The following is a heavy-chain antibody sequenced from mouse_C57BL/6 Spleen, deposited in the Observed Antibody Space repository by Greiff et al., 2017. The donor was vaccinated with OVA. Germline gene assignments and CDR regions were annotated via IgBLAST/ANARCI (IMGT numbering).Heavy chain of an antibody. D-gene: IGHD3-3*01. Sequence: EVQLVESGPVLVKPGASVKMSCKASGYTFTDYYMNWVKQSHGKSLEWIGVINPYNGGTSYNQKFKGKATLTVDKSSSTAYMELNSLTSEDSAVYYCARRDWHFDYWGQGTTLTVSS. J-gene: IGHJ2*01. V-gene: IGHV1-19*01. CDR1: GYTFTDYY. CDR2: INPYNGGT. CDR3: ARRDWHFDY.